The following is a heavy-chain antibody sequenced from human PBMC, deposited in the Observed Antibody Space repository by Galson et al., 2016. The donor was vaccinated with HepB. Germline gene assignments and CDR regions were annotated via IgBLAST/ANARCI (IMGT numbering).Heavy chain of an antibody. J-gene: IGHJ4*02. V-gene: IGHV3-23*01. D-gene: IGHD1-26*01. CDR3: AKNSAELDS. CDR1: GFMFSAFG. CDR2: MSPGAVA. Sequence: SLRLSCATSGFMFSAFGMSWVRQAPGEGLEWVSGMSPGAVAYYADSVKGRFTISRDNSKSILYLQMNILRAEDTAVYYCAKNSAELDSWGQGILVTVSS.